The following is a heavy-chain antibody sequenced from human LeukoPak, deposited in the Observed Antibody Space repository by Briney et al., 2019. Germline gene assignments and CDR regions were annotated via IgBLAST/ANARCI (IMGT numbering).Heavy chain of an antibody. CDR3: ARSDYGDYFWLGGSYFDY. Sequence: RPGGSLRLSCAASGFTFSSYAMHWVRQAPGKGLEWVAVISYDGSNKYYADSVKGRFTISRDNSKNTLYLQMNSLRAEDTAVYYCARSDYGDYFWLGGSYFDYWGQGTLVTVSS. CDR1: GFTFSSYA. V-gene: IGHV3-30-3*01. D-gene: IGHD4-17*01. CDR2: ISYDGSNK. J-gene: IGHJ4*02.